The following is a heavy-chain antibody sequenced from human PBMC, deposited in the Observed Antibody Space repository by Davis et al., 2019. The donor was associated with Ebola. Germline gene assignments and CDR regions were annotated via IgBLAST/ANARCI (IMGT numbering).Heavy chain of an antibody. V-gene: IGHV5-51*01. J-gene: IGHJ4*02. Sequence: GESLKISCKGSGYSFTSYWIARVRQMPGKGLEWMGIIYPGDSDTRYSPSFQGQVTISADKSISTAYLQWSSLKASDTAMYYCARRTDYGDYYFDYWGQGTLVTVSS. CDR1: GYSFTSYW. D-gene: IGHD4-17*01. CDR2: IYPGDSDT. CDR3: ARRTDYGDYYFDY.